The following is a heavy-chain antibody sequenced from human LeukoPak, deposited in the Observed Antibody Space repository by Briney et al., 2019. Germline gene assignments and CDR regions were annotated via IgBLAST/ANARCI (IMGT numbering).Heavy chain of an antibody. D-gene: IGHD2-8*01. CDR1: GGSFSGYY. CDR2: INHSGST. Sequence: PSETLSLTCAVYGGSFSGYYWSWIRQPPGKGLEWIGEINHSGSTNYNPSLKGRVTISVDTSKNQFSLKLSSVTAADTAVYYCARGGPERVLMVYATRVYFDYWGQGTLVTVSS. J-gene: IGHJ4*02. V-gene: IGHV4-34*01. CDR3: ARGGPERVLMVYATRVYFDY.